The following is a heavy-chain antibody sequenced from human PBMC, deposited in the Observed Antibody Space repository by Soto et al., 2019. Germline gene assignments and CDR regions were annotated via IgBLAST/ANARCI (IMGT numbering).Heavy chain of an antibody. V-gene: IGHV3-23*01. CDR3: ANLGVWEVVVKGHWFDP. J-gene: IGHJ5*02. CDR2: ISGSGGST. Sequence: GGSLRLSCAASGFTFSSYAMSWVRQAPGKGLEWVAAISGSGGSTYYPDSVKGRFTISRDNSKNTLYLQMNSLRAADTAVYYCANLGVWEVVVKGHWFDPWGQGTLVTVSS. CDR1: GFTFSSYA. D-gene: IGHD3-22*01.